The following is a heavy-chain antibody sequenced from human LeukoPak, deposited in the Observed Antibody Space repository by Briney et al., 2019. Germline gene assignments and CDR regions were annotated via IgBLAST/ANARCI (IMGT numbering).Heavy chain of an antibody. D-gene: IGHD2-15*01. CDR2: ISNSSSTI. V-gene: IGHV3-11*01. J-gene: IGHJ3*02. Sequence: GGSLRLSCAASGFTFSDYYMSWIRQAPGKGLEWVSFISNSSSTIYYADSMKGRFTISRDNAKNSVYLQMNSLRAEDTAVYYCARGLGYCSGGSCPRRAFDIWGQGTVVTVSS. CDR3: ARGLGYCSGGSCPRRAFDI. CDR1: GFTFSDYY.